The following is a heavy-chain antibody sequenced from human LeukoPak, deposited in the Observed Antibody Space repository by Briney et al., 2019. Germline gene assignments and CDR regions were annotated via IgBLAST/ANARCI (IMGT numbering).Heavy chain of an antibody. Sequence: GGTLRLSCAVSGFTFSSYAMSWVRQAPGKGLEWVSAISGSGGSTYYADSVKGRFTISRDNSKNTLYLQMNSLRAEDTAVYYCAKDIYIVGATRAFDIWGQGTMVTVSS. D-gene: IGHD1-26*01. CDR3: AKDIYIVGATRAFDI. J-gene: IGHJ3*02. CDR1: GFTFSSYA. V-gene: IGHV3-23*01. CDR2: ISGSGGST.